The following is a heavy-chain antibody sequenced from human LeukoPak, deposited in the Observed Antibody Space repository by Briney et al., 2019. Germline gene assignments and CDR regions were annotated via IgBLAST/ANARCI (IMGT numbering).Heavy chain of an antibody. CDR3: ARGMVRGVPGDY. D-gene: IGHD3-10*01. CDR1: GFTFSTYS. Sequence: PGGSLRLSCAASGFTFSTYSMNWVRQAPGRGLEWVSSISSSSSYIYYADSVKGRFTISRDNAKNSLYLQMNSLRAEDTAVYYCARGMVRGVPGDYWGQGTLVTVSS. V-gene: IGHV3-21*01. J-gene: IGHJ4*02. CDR2: ISSSSSYI.